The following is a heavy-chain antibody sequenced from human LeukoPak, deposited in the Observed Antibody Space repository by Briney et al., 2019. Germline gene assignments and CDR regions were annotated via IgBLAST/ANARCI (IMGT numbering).Heavy chain of an antibody. V-gene: IGHV3-7*01. CDR2: IRQDGSDI. Sequence: GGSLRLSCAASGFSFNTYYMNWVRQAPGKGLEWVSGIRQDGSDIYYMDSVKGRFTISRDNSRNSLYLQMNSLRAEDMAVYFCARERYCTSATCYAGVPFDAWGQGTLVTVPS. CDR3: ARERYCTSATCYAGVPFDA. J-gene: IGHJ4*02. D-gene: IGHD2-2*01. CDR1: GFSFNTYY.